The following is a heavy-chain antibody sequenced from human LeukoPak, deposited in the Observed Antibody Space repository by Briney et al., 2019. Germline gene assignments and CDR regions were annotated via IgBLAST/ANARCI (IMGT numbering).Heavy chain of an antibody. CDR1: GFTVSSNY. CDR3: ARVSNSGYYDY. D-gene: IGHD3-22*01. Sequence: GGSLRLSCAASGFTVSSNYMTWVRQAPGKRLEWVSVIYSGGTTHYADSVKGRFTISRDNSRNTLYLQMNSLRTEDTAVYYCARVSNSGYYDYWGQGTLVTVSS. CDR2: IYSGGTT. J-gene: IGHJ4*02. V-gene: IGHV3-66*02.